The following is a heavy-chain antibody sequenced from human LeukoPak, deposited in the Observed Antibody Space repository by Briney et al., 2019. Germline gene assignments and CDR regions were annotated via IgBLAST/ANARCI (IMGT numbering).Heavy chain of an antibody. CDR3: ARKVRYLATIRYYYYMDV. J-gene: IGHJ6*03. Sequence: SETLSLTCTVSGYSISSGYYWGWIRQPPGKGLEWIGRIYHSGSTYYNPSLKSRVTISVDTSKNQFSLKLSSVTAADTAVYYCARKVRYLATIRYYYYMDVWGKGTTVTVSS. D-gene: IGHD5-12*01. CDR1: GYSISSGYY. CDR2: IYHSGST. V-gene: IGHV4-38-2*02.